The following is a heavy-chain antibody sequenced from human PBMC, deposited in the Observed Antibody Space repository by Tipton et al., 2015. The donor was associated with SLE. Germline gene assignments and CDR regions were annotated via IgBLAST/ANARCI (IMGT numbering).Heavy chain of an antibody. CDR3: ARENNWFDP. V-gene: IGHV4-38-2*02. CDR1: GYSISSGYY. CDR2: IYYSGST. Sequence: TLSLTCAVSGYSISSGYYWGWIRQPPGKGLEWIGYIYYSGSTNYNPSLKSRVTISVDTSKNQFSLKLSSVTAADTAVYYCARENNWFDPWGQGTLVTVSS. J-gene: IGHJ5*02.